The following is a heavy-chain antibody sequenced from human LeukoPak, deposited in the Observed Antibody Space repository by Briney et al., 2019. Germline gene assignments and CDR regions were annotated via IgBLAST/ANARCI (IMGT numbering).Heavy chain of an antibody. D-gene: IGHD3-10*01. J-gene: IGHJ5*02. Sequence: GGSLRLSCAASGFTFSSYAMSWVRQAPGKGLEWVSAISGSGGSTYYADSVKGRFTISRDNSKNTLYLQMNSLRAKDTAVYYCAKEGGLWFGELISYWFDPWGQGTLVTVSS. CDR3: AKEGGLWFGELISYWFDP. V-gene: IGHV3-23*01. CDR2: ISGSGGST. CDR1: GFTFSSYA.